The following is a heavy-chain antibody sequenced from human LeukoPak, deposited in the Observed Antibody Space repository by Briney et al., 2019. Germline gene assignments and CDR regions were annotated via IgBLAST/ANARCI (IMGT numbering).Heavy chain of an antibody. V-gene: IGHV1-18*04. Sequence: ASVKVSCKPSGFTFTSYGISCMRQAPGQGLEWMAWISANNGDTHYAQRLQGRVTLTTDTSTGTAYMEVRSLRSDDTAVYYCARKGMGSPLDFWGQGTLVTVSS. D-gene: IGHD3-10*01. CDR3: ARKGMGSPLDF. CDR2: ISANNGDT. J-gene: IGHJ4*02. CDR1: GFTFTSYG.